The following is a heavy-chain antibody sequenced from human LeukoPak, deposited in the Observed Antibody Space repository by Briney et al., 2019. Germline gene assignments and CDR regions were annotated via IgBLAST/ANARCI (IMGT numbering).Heavy chain of an antibody. J-gene: IGHJ4*02. V-gene: IGHV3-21*01. CDR1: GFTFSSYS. CDR2: ISSSSSYI. D-gene: IGHD3-22*01. CDR3: ASSDYYDSSGYYNRWSPFDF. Sequence: GGSLRLSCAASGFTFSSYSMNWVRQAPGKGLEWVSSISSSSSYIYYADSVKGRFTISRDNAKNSLYLQMNSLRAEDTAVYYCASSDYYDSSGYYNRWSPFDFWGQGTRVTVSS.